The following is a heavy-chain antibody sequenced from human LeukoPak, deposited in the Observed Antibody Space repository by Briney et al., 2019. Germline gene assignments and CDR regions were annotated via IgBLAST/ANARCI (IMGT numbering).Heavy chain of an antibody. Sequence: GGSLRLSCAASGFTFSNYAMHWVRQAPGKGLEYISSISSDGGSTYYADSVKGRFTISRDNSKNTLYLQMGRLRAEDMAVYYCARSNNIVGATYFDYWARERWSPSPQ. J-gene: IGHJ4*02. CDR3: ARSNNIVGATYFDY. D-gene: IGHD1-26*01. CDR1: GFTFSNYA. CDR2: ISSDGGST. V-gene: IGHV3-64*02.